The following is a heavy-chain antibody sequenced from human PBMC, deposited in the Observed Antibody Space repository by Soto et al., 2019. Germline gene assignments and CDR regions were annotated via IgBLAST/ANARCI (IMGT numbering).Heavy chain of an antibody. J-gene: IGHJ2*01. CDR1: GFTFSSYA. CDR2: ISYDGSNK. D-gene: IGHD2-15*01. CDR3: ARERGCSGGSCYSGINWYFDL. Sequence: VQLVESGGGVVQPGRSLRLSCAASGFTFSSYAMHWVRQAPGKGLEWVAVISYDGSNKYYADSVKGRFTISRDNSKNTLYLQMNSLRAEDTAVYYCARERGCSGGSCYSGINWYFDLWGRGTLVTVSS. V-gene: IGHV3-30-3*01.